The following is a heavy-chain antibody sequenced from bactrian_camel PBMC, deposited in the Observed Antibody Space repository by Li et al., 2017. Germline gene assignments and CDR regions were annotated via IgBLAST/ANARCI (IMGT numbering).Heavy chain of an antibody. CDR3: VKLPGAWDVGY. CDR2: INTDTGSK. J-gene: IGHJ4*01. Sequence: VQLVESGGGSVQAGGSLTLSCAASGTQIMHCMAWFRQAPGKSREGVACINTDTGSKFYADSVKGRFTVSRDNAKNTLSLQLNSLKTEDTAMYYCVKLPGAWDVGYWGQGTQVTVS. CDR1: GTQIMHC. V-gene: IGHV3S1*01.